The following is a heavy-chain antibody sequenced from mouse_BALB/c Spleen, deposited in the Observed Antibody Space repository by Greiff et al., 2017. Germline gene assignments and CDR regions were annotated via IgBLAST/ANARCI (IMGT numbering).Heavy chain of an antibody. Sequence: VQLQQSGAELVRPGSSVKISCKASGYAFSSYWMNWVKQRPGQGLEWIGQIYPGDGDTNYNGKFKGKATLTADKSSSTAYMQLSSLTSEDSAVYFCARGDDYDGGYFDYWGQGTTLTVSS. J-gene: IGHJ2*01. V-gene: IGHV1-80*01. D-gene: IGHD2-4*01. CDR1: GYAFSSYW. CDR2: IYPGDGDT. CDR3: ARGDDYDGGYFDY.